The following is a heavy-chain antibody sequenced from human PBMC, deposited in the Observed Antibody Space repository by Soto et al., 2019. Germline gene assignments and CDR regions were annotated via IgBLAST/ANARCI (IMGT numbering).Heavy chain of an antibody. V-gene: IGHV3-23*01. CDR1: GFTFRTYS. CDR2: ITDNGDIT. CDR3: AKDPIPRDGYLYFDY. J-gene: IGHJ4*02. D-gene: IGHD5-18*01. Sequence: GGSLRLSCAASGFTFRTYSMGWVRQDTGKGLEWVSSITDNGDITNYADSVKGRFTVSRDNSKNTLFLQMNSLRPEDTAIYFCAKDPIPRDGYLYFDYWGQGSLVTVSS.